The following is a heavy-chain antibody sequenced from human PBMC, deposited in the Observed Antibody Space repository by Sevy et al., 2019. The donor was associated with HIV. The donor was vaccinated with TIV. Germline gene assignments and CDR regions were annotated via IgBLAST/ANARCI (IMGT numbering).Heavy chain of an antibody. Sequence: GGSLRLSCAASGFTFSSYWMHWVRQAPGKGLVWVSRINSDGSSTSYADSVKGRFTISRENAKNTRYLQMNSLRAEDTAVYYCARLGYSYGWYYYGMDVWGQGTTVTVSS. CDR2: INSDGSST. J-gene: IGHJ6*02. CDR1: GFTFSSYW. CDR3: ARLGYSYGWYYYGMDV. D-gene: IGHD5-18*01. V-gene: IGHV3-74*01.